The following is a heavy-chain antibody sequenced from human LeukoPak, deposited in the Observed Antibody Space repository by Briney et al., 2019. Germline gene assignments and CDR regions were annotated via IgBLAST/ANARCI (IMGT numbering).Heavy chain of an antibody. J-gene: IGHJ2*01. CDR2: IKRDGTEK. D-gene: IGHD3-16*01. Sequence: GGSLRLSCAASGFTFSSYWMHWVRQAPGKGLEWVANIKRDGTEKYYVDSMKGRFTISRDNAKNSLYLQIHSLRAEDTAVYYCAGGARGYNWYFDLWGRGTLVTVSS. CDR3: AGGARGYNWYFDL. V-gene: IGHV3-7*01. CDR1: GFTFSSYW.